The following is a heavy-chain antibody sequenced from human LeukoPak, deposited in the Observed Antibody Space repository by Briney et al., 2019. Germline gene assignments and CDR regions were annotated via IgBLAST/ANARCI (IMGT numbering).Heavy chain of an antibody. D-gene: IGHD2-21*02. CDR2: INSDGSGT. V-gene: IGHV3-74*01. CDR1: GFTFSSYW. J-gene: IGHJ4*02. CDR3: AKEVDCPSDCLFFHS. Sequence: GGSLRLSCAASGFTFSSYWFHWVRQAPGKGLVWVSRINSDGSGTTYADSVKGRFTISRDNAKNSVYLQMNSLRPEDTALYHCAKEVDCPSDCLFFHSWGQGTLVTVSS.